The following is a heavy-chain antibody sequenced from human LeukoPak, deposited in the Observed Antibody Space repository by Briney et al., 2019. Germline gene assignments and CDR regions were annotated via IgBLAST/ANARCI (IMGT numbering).Heavy chain of an antibody. CDR3: ARDLVVVVVAATKPYYYYGMDV. J-gene: IGHJ6*02. Sequence: ASVKVSCKASGYTFTSYYMHWVRQAPGQGLEWMGIINPSGGSTSYAQKFQGRVTMTRDTSTSTVYMELSSLRSEDTAVYYCARDLVVVVVAATKPYYYYGMDVWGQGTTVTVSS. CDR2: INPSGGST. V-gene: IGHV1-46*01. CDR1: GYTFTSYY. D-gene: IGHD2-15*01.